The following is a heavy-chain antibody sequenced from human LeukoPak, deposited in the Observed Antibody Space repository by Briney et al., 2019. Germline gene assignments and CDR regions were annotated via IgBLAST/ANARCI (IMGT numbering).Heavy chain of an antibody. V-gene: IGHV3-7*01. CDR1: GSTFSSYW. CDR2: IKQDGSET. J-gene: IGHJ4*02. Sequence: GGSLRLSCAASGSTFSSYWMSWVRQAPGKGLEWVANIKQDGSETYYVDSVKGRFTISRDNAKNSLYLQMNSLRAKDTAVYYCARDRRYYGSGSSVDYWGQGTLVTVSS. CDR3: ARDRRYYGSGSSVDY. D-gene: IGHD3-10*01.